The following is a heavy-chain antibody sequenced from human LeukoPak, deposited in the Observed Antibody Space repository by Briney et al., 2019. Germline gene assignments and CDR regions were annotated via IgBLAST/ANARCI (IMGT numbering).Heavy chain of an antibody. V-gene: IGHV4-30-4*08. CDR2: IYYSGST. J-gene: IGHJ4*02. CDR1: GGSFSGYY. CDR3: ARAGQYYYDSAGYFPDY. Sequence: SETLSLTCAVYGGSFSGYYWSWIRQPPGKGLEWIGSIYYSGSTYYNPSLKSRVIISVDTSKNQFSLKLSSVTAADTAVYYCARAGQYYYDSAGYFPDYWGQGTLVTVSS. D-gene: IGHD3-22*01.